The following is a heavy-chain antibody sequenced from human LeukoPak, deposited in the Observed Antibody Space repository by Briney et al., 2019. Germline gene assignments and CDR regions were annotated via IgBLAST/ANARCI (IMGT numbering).Heavy chain of an antibody. CDR3: ARDAETYDWSGGYFDY. J-gene: IGHJ4*02. CDR1: ESTARSTY. D-gene: IGHD3-3*01. Sequence: GGSLRLSCAVSESTARSTYMSWVRQAPGKGLEWVANIKQDGSEKYYVDSVKGRFTISRDNAKNSLYQQMNSLRAEDTAVYYCARDAETYDWSGGYFDYWGQGTLVTVSS. CDR2: IKQDGSEK. V-gene: IGHV3-7*01.